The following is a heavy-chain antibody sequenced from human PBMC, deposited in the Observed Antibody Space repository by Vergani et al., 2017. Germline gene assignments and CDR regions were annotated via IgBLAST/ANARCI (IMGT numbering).Heavy chain of an antibody. CDR2: NIPILGIA. Sequence: QVQLVQSGAEVKKPGSSVKVSCKASGGTFSSYTISWVRQAPGQGLEWMGRNIPILGIANYAQKFQGRVTITADKSTSTAYMELSSLRSEDTAVYYCARTLSNYYDSSGYYVDYWGQGTLVTVSS. V-gene: IGHV1-69*02. J-gene: IGHJ4*02. CDR1: GGTFSSYT. CDR3: ARTLSNYYDSSGYYVDY. D-gene: IGHD3-22*01.